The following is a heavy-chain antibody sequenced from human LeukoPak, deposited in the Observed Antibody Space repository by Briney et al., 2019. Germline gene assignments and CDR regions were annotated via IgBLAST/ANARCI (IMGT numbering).Heavy chain of an antibody. V-gene: IGHV4-59*12. CDR3: AIYYDFWSNPTDY. D-gene: IGHD3-3*01. J-gene: IGHJ4*02. Sequence: PSETLSLTCTVSGGSISSYYWSWIRQPPGKGLEWIGYIYYSGSTNYNPSLKSRVTISVDTSKNQFSLKLSSVTAADTAVYYCAIYYDFWSNPTDYWGQGTLVTVSS. CDR2: IYYSGST. CDR1: GGSISSYY.